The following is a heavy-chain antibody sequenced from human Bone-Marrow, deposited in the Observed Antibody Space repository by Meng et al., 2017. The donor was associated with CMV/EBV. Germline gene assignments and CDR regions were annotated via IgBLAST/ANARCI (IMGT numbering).Heavy chain of an antibody. CDR1: GFSLSTSGVG. Sequence: SGPTLVQPTQTLTLTCTFSGFSLSTSGVGVSWVRQPPGKALEWLALIDWDDDKYYSTSLKTRLTISKDTSKNQVVLTMTNMDPVDTATYYCARQLVPLYYYGMDVWGQGTTVTVSS. V-gene: IGHV2-70*20. CDR2: IDWDDDK. CDR3: ARQLVPLYYYGMDV. J-gene: IGHJ6*02. D-gene: IGHD6-13*01.